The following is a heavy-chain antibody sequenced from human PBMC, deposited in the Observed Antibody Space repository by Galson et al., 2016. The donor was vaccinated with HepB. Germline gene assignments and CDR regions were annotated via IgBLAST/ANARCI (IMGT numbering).Heavy chain of an antibody. Sequence: SVKVSCKASGYAFTSHALNWVRQAPGQGLEWMGWVNTNTRNPTYAQGFTRRSVFSLDTSVSTAYLQISSLKAEDTGVYYCARDEGHNWNDWSDALGIWGQGTMVTVSS. CDR1: GYAFTSHA. V-gene: IGHV7-4-1*02. D-gene: IGHD1-1*01. CDR3: ARDEGHNWNDWSDALGI. J-gene: IGHJ3*02. CDR2: VNTNTRNP.